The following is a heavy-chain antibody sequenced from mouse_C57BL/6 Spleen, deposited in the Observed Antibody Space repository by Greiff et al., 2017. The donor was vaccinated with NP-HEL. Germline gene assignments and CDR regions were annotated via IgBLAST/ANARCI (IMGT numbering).Heavy chain of an antibody. CDR2: INPNNGGT. V-gene: IGHV1-26*01. CDR3: ARTFQDLAGYYGSSYVRGFAY. D-gene: IGHD1-1*01. CDR1: GYTFTDYY. Sequence: EVQLQQSGPELVKPGASVKISCKASGYTFTDYYMNWVKQSHGKSLEWIGDINPNNGGTSYNQKFKGKATLTVDKSSSTAYMELRSLTSEDSAVYYCARTFQDLAGYYGSSYVRGFAYWGQGTLVTVSA. J-gene: IGHJ3*01.